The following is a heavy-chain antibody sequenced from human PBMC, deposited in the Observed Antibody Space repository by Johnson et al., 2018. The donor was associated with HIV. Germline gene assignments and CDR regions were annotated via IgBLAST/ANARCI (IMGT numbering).Heavy chain of an antibody. Sequence: VQLVESGGGVVQPGRSLRLSCAASGFTVSSNYMSWVRQAPGKGLEYISTISSNGGSTYYANSVKGRFTISRDNSKNTLYLQMGSLRAEDMAVYYCARGGIEMATITDAFDIWGQGTMVTVSS. J-gene: IGHJ3*02. CDR2: ISSNGGST. V-gene: IGHV3-64*01. CDR1: GFTVSSNY. CDR3: ARGGIEMATITDAFDI. D-gene: IGHD5-24*01.